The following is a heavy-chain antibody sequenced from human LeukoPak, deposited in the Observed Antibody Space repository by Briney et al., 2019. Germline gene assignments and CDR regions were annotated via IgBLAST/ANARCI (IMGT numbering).Heavy chain of an antibody. J-gene: IGHJ4*02. CDR3: ARLTGSGWNHFDY. D-gene: IGHD6-19*01. Sequence: PGGSLRLSCAASGFTFSSFDMHWVRQATGKGLEWVSGIGTAGDTYYPGSVKGRFTISRENGKNSLYLQMNSLRVEDTAVYYCARLTGSGWNHFDYWGQGTLVTVSS. CDR2: IGTAGDT. V-gene: IGHV3-13*01. CDR1: GFTFSSFD.